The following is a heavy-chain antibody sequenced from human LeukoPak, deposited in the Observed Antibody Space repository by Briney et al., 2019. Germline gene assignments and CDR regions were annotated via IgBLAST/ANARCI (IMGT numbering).Heavy chain of an antibody. CDR3: ARSDSFDP. Sequence: GGSLRLSCAHSGFTFFGYLGHWVRQVPGKGLVWVSRIKNDGSTTTYADSVKGRFTISRDNAKNTLYLQMNSLRAEDTAVYYCARSDSFDPWGQGTLVTVSS. CDR2: IKNDGSTT. CDR1: GFTFFGYL. J-gene: IGHJ5*02. V-gene: IGHV3-74*01.